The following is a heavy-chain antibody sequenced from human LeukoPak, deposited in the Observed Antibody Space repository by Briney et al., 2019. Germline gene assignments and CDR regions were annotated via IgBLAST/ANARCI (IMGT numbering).Heavy chain of an antibody. D-gene: IGHD3-3*01. CDR3: AKGEYYDFWSGYSSDY. J-gene: IGHJ4*02. V-gene: IGHV3-23*01. CDR2: ISGSASST. Sequence: GGSLRLACAASGFTFSSYAISWVRQAPGKGLEWVSAISGSASSTYSADSVKGRFTISRDNSKNTLYLQMNSLRAEDTAVYYCAKGEYYDFWSGYSSDYWGQGTLVTVSS. CDR1: GFTFSSYA.